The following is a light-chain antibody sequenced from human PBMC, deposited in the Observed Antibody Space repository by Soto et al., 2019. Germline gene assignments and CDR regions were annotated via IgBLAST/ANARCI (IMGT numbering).Light chain of an antibody. CDR1: QSVNSN. V-gene: IGKV3-15*01. J-gene: IGKJ4*01. CDR2: DAS. Sequence: EIVMTQSPATLSVSPGERATLSCRASQSVNSNLAWYRQKPGQAPRLLISDASTRATGVPARFSGSGSGTDFTLPISSRQSKDSGIYYCKKYNFGPPPTSGGGTKVEIK. CDR3: KKYNFGPPPT.